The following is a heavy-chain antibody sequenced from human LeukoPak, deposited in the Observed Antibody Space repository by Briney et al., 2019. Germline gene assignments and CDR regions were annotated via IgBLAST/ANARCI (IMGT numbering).Heavy chain of an antibody. CDR3: AKRDGYNSGPFDY. CDR1: GFTFSSYG. CDR2: ISGSGGST. J-gene: IGHJ4*02. Sequence: PGGSLRLSCAASGFTFSSYGMSWVRQAPGKGLEWVSAISGSGGSTYYADSVKGRLSISRDNSKNTLYLQMNSLRTEDTAVYYCAKRDGYNSGPFDYWGQGTLVTVSS. V-gene: IGHV3-23*01. D-gene: IGHD5-24*01.